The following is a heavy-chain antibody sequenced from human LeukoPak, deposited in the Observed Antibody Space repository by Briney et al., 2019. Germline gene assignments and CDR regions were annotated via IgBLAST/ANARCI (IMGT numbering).Heavy chain of an antibody. CDR3: AREQGSVYNWNDPLTGFDP. V-gene: IGHV1-2*02. Sequence: ASVKVSCKASGYTFTGYYMHWVRQAPEQGLERMGWINPNSGGTNYAQKFQGRVTMTRDTSISTAYMELSRLRSDDTAVYYCAREQGSVYNWNDPLTGFDPWGQGTLVTVSS. CDR2: INPNSGGT. J-gene: IGHJ5*02. D-gene: IGHD1-1*01. CDR1: GYTFTGYY.